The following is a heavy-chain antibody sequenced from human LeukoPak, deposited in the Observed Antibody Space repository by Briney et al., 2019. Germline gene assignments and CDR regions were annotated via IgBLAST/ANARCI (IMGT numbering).Heavy chain of an antibody. Sequence: GASVKVSCKASGYTFTSYGISWVRQAPGQGLEWMGWISAYNGNTNYAQKLQGRVTMTTDTSTSTAYMELRSLRSDDTAVYYCAGDPPPGIAVAHGWFDPWGQGTLVTVSS. J-gene: IGHJ5*02. D-gene: IGHD6-19*01. CDR1: GYTFTSYG. CDR2: ISAYNGNT. CDR3: AGDPPPGIAVAHGWFDP. V-gene: IGHV1-18*01.